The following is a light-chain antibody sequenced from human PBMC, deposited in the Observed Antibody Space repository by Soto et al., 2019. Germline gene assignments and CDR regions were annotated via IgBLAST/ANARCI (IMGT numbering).Light chain of an antibody. J-gene: IGKJ1*01. CDR2: AAS. CDR1: QDITNY. CDR3: QQSYSNSWT. V-gene: IGKV1-39*01. Sequence: DIQITQSPSSLSASVGDRVTVTCHASQDITNYLNWYQQKPGKAPKLLIYAASSLQSGVPSRFSGSGSGTDFTLTISSLQPEDFATYSCQQSYSNSWTFGQGTKVDI.